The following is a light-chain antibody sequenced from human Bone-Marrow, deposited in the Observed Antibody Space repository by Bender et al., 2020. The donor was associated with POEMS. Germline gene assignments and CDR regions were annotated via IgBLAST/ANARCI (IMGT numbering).Light chain of an antibody. J-gene: IGLJ3*02. V-gene: IGLV2-14*02. CDR2: EVS. CDR1: SSDVGSYNL. CDR3: TSYTSSSTLVV. Sequence: QSALTQPASVSGSPGQSITISCTGTSSDVGSYNLVSWYQQHPGKAPKLMIYEVSNRPSGVSSRFSGSKSGNTASLTISGLQAEDEADYYCTSYTSSSTLVVFGGGTTLTV.